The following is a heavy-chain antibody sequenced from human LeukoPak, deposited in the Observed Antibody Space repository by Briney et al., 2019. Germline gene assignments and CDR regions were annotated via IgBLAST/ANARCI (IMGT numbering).Heavy chain of an antibody. CDR1: GXSFTSYW. J-gene: IGHJ6*02. CDR3: ARHRRLVRDYYYGMDV. CDR2: IDPSDSYT. D-gene: IGHD6-19*01. V-gene: IGHV5-10-1*01. Sequence: GESLKISFKGSGXSFTSYWISWVRQMPGKGLEWMGRIDPSDSYTNHSPSFQGHVTISADKSISTAYLQWSSLKASDTAMYYCARHRRLVRDYYYGMDVWGQGTTVTVSS.